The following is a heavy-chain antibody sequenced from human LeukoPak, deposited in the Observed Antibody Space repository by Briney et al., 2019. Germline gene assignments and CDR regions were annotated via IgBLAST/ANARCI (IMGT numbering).Heavy chain of an antibody. CDR1: GGSISSSSYY. J-gene: IGHJ2*01. V-gene: IGHV4-39*01. Sequence: SETLSPTCTVSGGSISSSSYYWGWIRQPPGKGLEWIGSIYYSGSTYYNPSLKSRVTISVDTSKNQFSLKLSSVTAADTAVYYCARHYDCSSTSCPYWYFDLWGRGTLVTVSS. CDR2: IYYSGST. D-gene: IGHD2-2*01. CDR3: ARHYDCSSTSCPYWYFDL.